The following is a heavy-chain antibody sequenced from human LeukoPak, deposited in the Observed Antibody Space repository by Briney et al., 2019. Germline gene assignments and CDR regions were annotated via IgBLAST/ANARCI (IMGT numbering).Heavy chain of an antibody. CDR3: ARGQRDFWSGYYNWFVP. V-gene: IGHV1-69*05. Sequence: ASVKVSCKASGGTLSSYAISWVRQAPGQGLEWMGGIIPIFGTANYAQKFQGRVTITTDESTSTAYMELSSLRSEDTAVYYCARGQRDFWSGYYNWFVPWGQGTLVTVSS. D-gene: IGHD3-3*01. CDR1: GGTLSSYA. J-gene: IGHJ5*02. CDR2: IIPIFGTA.